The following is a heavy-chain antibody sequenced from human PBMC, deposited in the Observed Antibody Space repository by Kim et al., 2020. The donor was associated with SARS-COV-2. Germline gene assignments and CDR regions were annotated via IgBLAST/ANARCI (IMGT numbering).Heavy chain of an antibody. CDR3: ARVVEDYYGSGSYYTDY. D-gene: IGHD3-10*01. J-gene: IGHJ4*02. CDR2: IYYSGST. CDR1: GGSISSYY. Sequence: SETLSLTCTVSGGSISSYYWSWIRQPPGKGLEWIGYIYYSGSTNYNPSLKSRVTISVDTSKNQFSLKLSSVTAADTAVYYCARVVEDYYGSGSYYTDYWGQGTLVTVSS. V-gene: IGHV4-59*13.